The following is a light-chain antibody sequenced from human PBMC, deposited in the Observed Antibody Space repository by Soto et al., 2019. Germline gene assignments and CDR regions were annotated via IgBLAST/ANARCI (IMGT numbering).Light chain of an antibody. CDR2: GAS. Sequence: EIVLTQSPATLSLFPGERATLSCRASQSVSNNYLAWYQQKPGQAPRLLLYGASGRATGIPDRFSGSGSGTDFTLTISRLQPEDFAVYYCQQYGSSPWTFGQGTEVEVK. CDR1: QSVSNNY. V-gene: IGKV3-20*01. J-gene: IGKJ1*01. CDR3: QQYGSSPWT.